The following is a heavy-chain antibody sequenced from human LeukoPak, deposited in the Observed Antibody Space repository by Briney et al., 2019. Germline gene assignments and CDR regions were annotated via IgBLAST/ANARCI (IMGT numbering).Heavy chain of an antibody. D-gene: IGHD5-12*01. V-gene: IGHV3-7*01. CDR2: IKQDGSEK. J-gene: IGHJ4*02. CDR1: GFTFSSYW. Sequence: PGGSLRLSCAASGFTFSSYWMSWVRQAPGKGLEWVANIKQDGSEKYYVDSVKGRFTISRDNAKNSLYLQMNSLRAEDTAVYYCAGTSRTKLRSPLFDYWGQGTLVTVSS. CDR3: AGTSRTKLRSPLFDY.